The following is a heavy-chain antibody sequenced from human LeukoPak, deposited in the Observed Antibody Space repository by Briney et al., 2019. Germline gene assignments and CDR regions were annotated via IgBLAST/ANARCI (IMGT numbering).Heavy chain of an antibody. D-gene: IGHD1-26*01. V-gene: IGHV3-21*04. Sequence: GGSLRLSCAASAFSLNAYNMNWVRQAPGKGLEWVSSISYTGTYIYYADSVKGRFTISRDNAQNSLYLQMNSLRAEDTAIYYCVRDRGTYRPIDYWGQGILVTVSS. CDR2: ISYTGTYI. CDR1: AFSLNAYN. CDR3: VRDRGTYRPIDY. J-gene: IGHJ4*02.